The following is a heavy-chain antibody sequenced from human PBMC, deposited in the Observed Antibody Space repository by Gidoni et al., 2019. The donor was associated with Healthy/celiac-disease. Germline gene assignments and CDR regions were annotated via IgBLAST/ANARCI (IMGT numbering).Heavy chain of an antibody. V-gene: IGHV3-7*01. CDR2: IKQDGSEK. Sequence: EVQLVESGGGLVQPGGSLRLSCAASGFTLSSYSMSWVRQAPGKGLEWVANIKQDGSEKYYVDSVKGRFTISRDNAKNSLYLQMNSLRAEDTAVYYCASDQGNGDYGRAGYYYYYGMDVWGQGTTVTVSS. CDR1: GFTLSSYS. D-gene: IGHD4-17*01. J-gene: IGHJ6*02. CDR3: ASDQGNGDYGRAGYYYYYGMDV.